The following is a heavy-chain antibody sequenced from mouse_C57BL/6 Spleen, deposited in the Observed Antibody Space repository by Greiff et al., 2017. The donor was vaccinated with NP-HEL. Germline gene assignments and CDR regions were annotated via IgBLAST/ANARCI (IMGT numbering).Heavy chain of an antibody. CDR2: IDPSDSYT. V-gene: IGHV1-50*01. D-gene: IGHD1-1*01. CDR1: GYTFTSYW. Sequence: VQLQQPGAELVKPGASVKLSCKASGYTFTSYWMQWVKQRPGQGLEWIGEIDPSDSYTNYNQKFKGKATLTVDTSSSTAYMQLSSLTSEDSAVYYCARAGLLRYFDYWGQGTTLTVSS. J-gene: IGHJ2*01. CDR3: ARAGLLRYFDY.